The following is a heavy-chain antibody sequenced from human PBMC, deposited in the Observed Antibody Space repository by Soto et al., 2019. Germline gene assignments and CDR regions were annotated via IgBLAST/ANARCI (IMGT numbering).Heavy chain of an antibody. Sequence: SETLSLTCTVSGGSIGSYYWSWIRQPPGKGLEWIGYIYYSGSTNYNPSLKSRVTISVDTSKNQFSLKLSSVTAADTAVYYCARMGCSGGSCYDRYAFDIWGQGTMVTVSS. V-gene: IGHV4-59*01. CDR3: ARMGCSGGSCYDRYAFDI. D-gene: IGHD2-15*01. J-gene: IGHJ3*02. CDR1: GGSIGSYY. CDR2: IYYSGST.